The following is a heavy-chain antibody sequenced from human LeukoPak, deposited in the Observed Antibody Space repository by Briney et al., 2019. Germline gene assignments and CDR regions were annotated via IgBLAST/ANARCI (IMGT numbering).Heavy chain of an antibody. V-gene: IGHV4-38-2*02. D-gene: IGHD2-2*01. CDR3: ARDPDCSSTSCYPIPYYYMDV. CDR1: GGSISSYY. J-gene: IGHJ6*03. Sequence: SETLSLTCTVSGGSISSYYSSWIRQPPGKGLEWIGSIYHSGSTYYNPSLKSRVTISVDTSKNQFSLKLSSVTAADTAVYYCARDPDCSSTSCYPIPYYYMDVWGKGTTVTVSS. CDR2: IYHSGST.